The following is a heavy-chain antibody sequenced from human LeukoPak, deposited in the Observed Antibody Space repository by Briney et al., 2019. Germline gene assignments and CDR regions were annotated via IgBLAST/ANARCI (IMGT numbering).Heavy chain of an antibody. Sequence: SETLSLTCAVSGYSISSGYYWGWIRQPPGKGLEWIGSIYHSGSTYYNPSLKSRVTISVDTSKNQFSLKLSSVTAADTAVYYCARGRDSGSYYYYYYMDVWGKGTTVTVSS. CDR3: ARGRDSGSYYYYYYMDV. CDR1: GYSISSGYY. CDR2: IYHSGST. V-gene: IGHV4-38-2*01. J-gene: IGHJ6*03. D-gene: IGHD1-26*01.